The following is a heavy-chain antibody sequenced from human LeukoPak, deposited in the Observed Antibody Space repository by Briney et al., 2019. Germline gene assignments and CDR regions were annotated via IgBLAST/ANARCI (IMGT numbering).Heavy chain of an antibody. Sequence: GGPLRLSCAASGFTFHDYAMHWVRQAPGKGLEWVSLICGDGGSTYYAVSVKGRVTIYRDNSKNSLYLQMNSLRTEDTALYYCAKDKASSSSYYYYGMDVWGQGTTVTVSS. CDR1: GFTFHDYA. J-gene: IGHJ6*02. D-gene: IGHD6-13*01. V-gene: IGHV3-43*02. CDR3: AKDKASSSSYYYYGMDV. CDR2: ICGDGGST.